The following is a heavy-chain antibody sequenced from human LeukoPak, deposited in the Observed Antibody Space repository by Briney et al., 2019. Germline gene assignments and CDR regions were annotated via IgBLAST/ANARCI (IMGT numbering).Heavy chain of an antibody. D-gene: IGHD3-16*02. CDR1: GFIFSSYN. V-gene: IGHV3-30*18. CDR2: ILYDGSKK. CDR3: AKDASDDYVWGSYRVRGHFDY. Sequence: PGGSLRLSCAASGFIFSSYNMHWVRQAPGKGLEWVAAILYDGSKKYYADSVKGRFTISRDNSKNTLYLQMNSLRAEDTAVYYCAKDASDDYVWGSYRVRGHFDYWGQGTLVTVSS. J-gene: IGHJ4*02.